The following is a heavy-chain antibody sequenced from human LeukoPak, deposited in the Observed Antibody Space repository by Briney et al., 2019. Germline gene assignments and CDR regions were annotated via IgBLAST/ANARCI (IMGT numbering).Heavy chain of an antibody. D-gene: IGHD5-24*01. CDR3: ARAEMATTYYFDY. V-gene: IGHV1-18*01. Sequence: ASVKVSCKASGFVFTSYGFTWVRQAPGQGLEWMGWISANDGKTHYSEKHQGRVTMSTDTVTSTAYMELGSLRSDDTAVYYCARAEMATTYYFDYWGQGTLVTVSS. CDR2: ISANDGKT. CDR1: GFVFTSYG. J-gene: IGHJ4*02.